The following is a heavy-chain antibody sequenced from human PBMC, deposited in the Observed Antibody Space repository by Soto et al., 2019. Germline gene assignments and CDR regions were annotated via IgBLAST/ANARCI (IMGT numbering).Heavy chain of an antibody. V-gene: IGHV4-34*01. CDR2: INESGST. CDR3: ARGSGIVALPGDLEGGNSDY. Sequence: QVQLQQWGAGLVKPSETLSLSCAVYGQSFSGHSWAWIRQPPGKGLEWIGEINESGSTYYNPSLKSRVTISTDTSKNQFSLKLSSVSAADTAAYFCARGSGIVALPGDLEGGNSDYWGQGRLVNASS. D-gene: IGHD2-21*01. J-gene: IGHJ4*02. CDR1: GQSFSGHS.